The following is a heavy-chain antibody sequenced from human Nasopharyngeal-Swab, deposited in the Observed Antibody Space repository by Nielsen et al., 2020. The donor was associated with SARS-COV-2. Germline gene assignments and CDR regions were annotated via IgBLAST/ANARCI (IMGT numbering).Heavy chain of an antibody. CDR1: GGSFSGYY. J-gene: IGHJ4*02. Sequence: SETLSLTCAVYGGSFSGYYWSWIRQPPGKGLEWIGEINHSGSTNYNPSPKSRVTISVDTSKNQFSLKLSPVTAADTAVYYCARGGVAAAGTDYWGQGTLVTVSS. CDR2: INHSGST. D-gene: IGHD6-13*01. CDR3: ARGGVAAAGTDY. V-gene: IGHV4-34*01.